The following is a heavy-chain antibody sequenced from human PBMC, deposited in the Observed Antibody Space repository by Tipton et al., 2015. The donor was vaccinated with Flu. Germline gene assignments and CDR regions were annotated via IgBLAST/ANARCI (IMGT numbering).Heavy chain of an antibody. V-gene: IGHV3-7*01. CDR3: AAEYSGASY. Sequence: GSLRLSCAASGFTFSSFWMNWVRQAPGKGLEWVANIRQDSSEKYYVDSVKGRFTISGDIGENSVYLQMNNLRAEDTALYYCAAEYSGASYWGQGTLVTVSS. J-gene: IGHJ4*02. CDR1: GFTFSSFW. D-gene: IGHD5-12*01. CDR2: IRQDSSEK.